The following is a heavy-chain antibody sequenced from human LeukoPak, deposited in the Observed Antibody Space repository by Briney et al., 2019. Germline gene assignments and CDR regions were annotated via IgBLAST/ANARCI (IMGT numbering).Heavy chain of an antibody. Sequence: GGSLRLSCAASAFTSSSYAMSWVRQAPGKGLEWVSAISGSGGSTYYADSVKGRFTISRDNSKNTLYLQMNSLRAEDTAVYYCAKDPQLELLHGTLGFDYWGRGTLVTVSS. CDR2: ISGSGGST. V-gene: IGHV3-23*01. D-gene: IGHD1-1*01. CDR1: AFTSSSYA. J-gene: IGHJ4*02. CDR3: AKDPQLELLHGTLGFDY.